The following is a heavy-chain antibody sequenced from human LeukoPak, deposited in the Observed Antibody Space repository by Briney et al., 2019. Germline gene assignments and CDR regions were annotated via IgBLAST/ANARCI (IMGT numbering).Heavy chain of an antibody. V-gene: IGHV4-59*11. J-gene: IGHJ5*02. CDR1: GGSISGQY. Sequence: PSETLSLTCTVSGGSISGQYWSLIRQPPGKGLEWIGYIYYTGITKYNPSLKSRVTISVDTSKNQFSLRLTSVTAADTAVYYCARGAGWWGSWGQGTLVTVSS. D-gene: IGHD2-15*01. CDR3: ARGAGWWGS. CDR2: IYYTGIT.